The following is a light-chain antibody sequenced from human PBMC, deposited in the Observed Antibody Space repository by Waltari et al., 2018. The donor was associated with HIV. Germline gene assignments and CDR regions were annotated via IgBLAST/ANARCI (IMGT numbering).Light chain of an antibody. CDR1: SSDVGGYIY. Sequence: QSALTQPASVSGSPGQSITISCTGTSSDVGGYIYVSWYQQHPGKAPKRVIYDVSERPSGVSNRFSGSKSGNTASLTISGLQAEDEADYNCCSYAGSSTLLFGGGTKVTVL. V-gene: IGLV2-23*01. CDR2: DVS. CDR3: CSYAGSSTLL. J-gene: IGLJ2*01.